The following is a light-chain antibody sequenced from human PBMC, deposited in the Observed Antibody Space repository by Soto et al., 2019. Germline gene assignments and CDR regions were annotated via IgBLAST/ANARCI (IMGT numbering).Light chain of an antibody. CDR1: QGISTY. J-gene: IGKJ4*01. CDR3: QKYNSAPRT. CDR2: AAS. Sequence: DIQMTQSPSSLSASVGDRVTITCRASQGISTYLAWYQQKPGKVPKLLIYAASTLQSGVPSRFSGSGSGRDFTLTISRLQPEDVATYYCQKYNSAPRTFGGGTKVEIK. V-gene: IGKV1-27*01.